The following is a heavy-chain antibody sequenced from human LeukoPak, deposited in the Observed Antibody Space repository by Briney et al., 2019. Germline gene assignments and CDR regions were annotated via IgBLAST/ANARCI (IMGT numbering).Heavy chain of an antibody. V-gene: IGHV1-18*01. CDR3: AREPKIGNFDY. CDR2: SDTYNGKT. J-gene: IGHJ4*02. CDR1: GYSFTSYG. Sequence: GASVKVYCKASGYSFTSYGIGWVRQAPGQGLEWMGWSDTYNGKTHYAQNLQGRVTMTTDISTTTAYMELRSLRSDDAAVYYCAREPKIGNFDYWGLGTLVIVSS.